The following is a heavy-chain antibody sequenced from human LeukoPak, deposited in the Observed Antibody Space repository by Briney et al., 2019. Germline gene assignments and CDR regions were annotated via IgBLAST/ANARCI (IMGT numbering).Heavy chain of an antibody. CDR3: ARGSPPGRAYYDIWFDP. D-gene: IGHD3-22*01. J-gene: IGHJ5*02. CDR1: GGTFSSYA. CDR2: IIPIFGTA. V-gene: IGHV1-69*01. Sequence: EASVKVSCKASGGTFSSYAISWVRQAPGQGLEWKGGIIPIFGTANYAQKFQGRVTITADESTSTAYMELSSLRSEDTAVYYCARGSPPGRAYYDIWFDPWGQGTLVTVSS.